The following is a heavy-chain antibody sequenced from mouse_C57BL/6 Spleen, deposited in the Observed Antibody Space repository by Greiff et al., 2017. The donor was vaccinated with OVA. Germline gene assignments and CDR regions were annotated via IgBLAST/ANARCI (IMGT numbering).Heavy chain of an antibody. CDR2: INPSTGGT. Sequence: VQLQQSGPELVKPGASVKISCKASGYSFTGYYMNWVKQSPEKSLEWIGEINPSTGGTTYNQKFKAKATLTVDKSSSTAYMQLKSLTSEDSAVYYCARNHYWAMDYWGQGTSVTVSS. V-gene: IGHV1-42*01. J-gene: IGHJ4*01. CDR3: ARNHYWAMDY. D-gene: IGHD1-1*01. CDR1: GYSFTGYY.